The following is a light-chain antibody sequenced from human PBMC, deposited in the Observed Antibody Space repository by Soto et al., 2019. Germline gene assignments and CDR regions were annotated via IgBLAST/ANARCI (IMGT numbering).Light chain of an antibody. CDR1: SSDVGGYNY. Sequence: QSALTQPASVSGSPGQSITISCTGTSSDVGGYNYVSWYQQHPGKAPKLMIYDVSNRPSGVSNRFSGSKSGNTASLTISGLQAADEADYYCSSYTSSSNVVFGGGTKRTVL. J-gene: IGLJ2*01. CDR2: DVS. CDR3: SSYTSSSNVV. V-gene: IGLV2-14*01.